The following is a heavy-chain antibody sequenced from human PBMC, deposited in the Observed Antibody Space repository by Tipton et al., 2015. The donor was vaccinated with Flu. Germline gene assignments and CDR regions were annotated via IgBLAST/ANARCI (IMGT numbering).Heavy chain of an antibody. Sequence: SLRLSCAASGFSVSYSYMIWVRQAPGKGMEWVSFLYSGDTTAYADSVKGRFTISRDTAKNTIYLHMSSLGAEDTAQYYCARRDFSNYVSDPKNWFDRWGQGILVTVSS. CDR2: LYSGDTT. V-gene: IGHV3-53*01. J-gene: IGHJ5*02. CDR1: GFSVSYSY. D-gene: IGHD4-11*01. CDR3: ARRDFSNYVSDPKNWFDR.